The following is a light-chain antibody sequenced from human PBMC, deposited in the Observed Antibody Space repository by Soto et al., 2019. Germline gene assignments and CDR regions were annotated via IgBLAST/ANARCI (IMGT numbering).Light chain of an antibody. Sequence: DVQMTQSPSTLSASVGDRVTITCRANQDVSSWLAWYQQKPGKAPKLLIYDASSLESGVPPRFSGSGSGTDFTLTISSLEPEDFAVYYCQQRNNWPPSITFGPGTRLEIK. CDR1: QDVSSW. J-gene: IGKJ5*01. V-gene: IGKV1-5*01. CDR2: DAS. CDR3: QQRNNWPPSIT.